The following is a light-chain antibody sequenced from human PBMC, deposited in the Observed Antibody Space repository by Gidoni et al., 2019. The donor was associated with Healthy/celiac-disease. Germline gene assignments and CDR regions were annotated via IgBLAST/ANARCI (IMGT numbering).Light chain of an antibody. CDR1: QDSSNY. CDR2: AAS. Sequence: DIEMTQSPSSLSASVGDRVTITRQASQDSSNYLNWYQQKPGKAPQLLIYAASNLETGVPSRFSGSGSGTDFTFTISSLQPEDMATYYWQQYDNLPVFGGGTKVGIK. J-gene: IGKJ4*01. V-gene: IGKV1-33*01. CDR3: QQYDNLPV.